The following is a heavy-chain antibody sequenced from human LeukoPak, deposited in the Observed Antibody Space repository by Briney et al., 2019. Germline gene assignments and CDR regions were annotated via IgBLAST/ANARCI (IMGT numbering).Heavy chain of an antibody. V-gene: IGHV1-18*01. CDR1: GYTFATYG. D-gene: IGHD6-19*01. J-gene: IGHJ4*02. CDR2: ISSNTGKT. CDR3: ARAVRMGNSSGYYYFDY. Sequence: GASVKVSCKASGYTFATYGFCWVRQAPGHGLEWMGWISSNTGKTDYAQKFQGRVTLTTDTSTSTAYMELRSLRSDDTAVYYCARAVRMGNSSGYYYFDYWGQGTLVTVSS.